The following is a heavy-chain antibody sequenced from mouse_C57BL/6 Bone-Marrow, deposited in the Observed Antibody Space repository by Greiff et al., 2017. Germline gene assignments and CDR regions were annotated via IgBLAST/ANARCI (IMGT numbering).Heavy chain of an antibody. Sequence: VQLQQPGAELVKPGASVKVSCKASGYTFTSYWIRWVKQRTGQGLEWIGRIHPTDSDTNYNQKFKGKATLTVEKSSSTAYMQLSSRTSEDSSVYYCAISAHYYSIFAYWGQGTLVTVSA. CDR3: AISAHYYSIFAY. CDR2: IHPTDSDT. V-gene: IGHV1-74*01. CDR1: GYTFTSYW. J-gene: IGHJ3*01. D-gene: IGHD2-5*01.